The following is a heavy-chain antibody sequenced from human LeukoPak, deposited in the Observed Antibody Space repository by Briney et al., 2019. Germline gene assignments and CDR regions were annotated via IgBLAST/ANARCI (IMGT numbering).Heavy chain of an antibody. CDR1: GGTFSSYA. CDR2: IIPIFGTA. CDR3: ARDHTAFDL. V-gene: IGHV1-69*13. Sequence: SVKVSCKASGGTFSSYAISWVRQAPGQGLEWMGGIIPIFGTANYAQKFQGRVTITAEESTSTDFIELRGLVSEDDAVVYWARDHTAFDLWGRGTLVTVSS. D-gene: IGHD5-18*01. J-gene: IGHJ2*01.